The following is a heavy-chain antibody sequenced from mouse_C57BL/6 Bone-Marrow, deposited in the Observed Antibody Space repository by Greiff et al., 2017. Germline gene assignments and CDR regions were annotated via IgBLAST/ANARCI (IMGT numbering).Heavy chain of an antibody. V-gene: IGHV1-9*01. Sequence: VQLKQSGAELMKPGASVKLSCTATGYTFTGYWIEWVKQRPEHGLEWIGEILPGSGSTNYTEKVKGKATFTADTSSNTAYMQLSSLTSEDAAMYYCARSGYLWGFAYWGQGTMVTVSA. D-gene: IGHD5-1*01. J-gene: IGHJ3*01. CDR2: ILPGSGST. CDR1: GYTFTGYW. CDR3: ARSGYLWGFAY.